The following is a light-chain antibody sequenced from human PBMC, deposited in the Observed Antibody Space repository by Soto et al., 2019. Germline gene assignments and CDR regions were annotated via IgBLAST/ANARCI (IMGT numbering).Light chain of an antibody. J-gene: IGLJ2*01. CDR1: SNNVGSYNL. V-gene: IGLV2-23*02. CDR2: EVN. Sequence: QSALTQPASVSGSPGQSITISCTGTSNNVGSYNLVSWYQQRPGKAPKFMIYEVNKRPSGVSDRFSGSKSGNTASLTISGLQAEDEADYYCCSYARSGNTLLFGGGTKVTVL. CDR3: CSYARSGNTLL.